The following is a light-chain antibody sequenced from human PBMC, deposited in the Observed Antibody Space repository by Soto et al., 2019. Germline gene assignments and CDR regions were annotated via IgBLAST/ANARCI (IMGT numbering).Light chain of an antibody. Sequence: DIQMTQSPSTLSASVGDRVTITCRASQSISSWLAWYQQKPGKAPKLLIYHASSLESGVPSRFSGSGSGTEFTLTISSLQPDDFATYYCQQCYSYWTFGQGTKVEIK. CDR1: QSISSW. CDR2: HAS. J-gene: IGKJ1*01. V-gene: IGKV1-5*01. CDR3: QQCYSYWT.